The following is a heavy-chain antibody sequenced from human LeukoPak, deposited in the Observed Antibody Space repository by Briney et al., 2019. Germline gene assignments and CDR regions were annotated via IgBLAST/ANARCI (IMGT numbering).Heavy chain of an antibody. D-gene: IGHD3-3*01. J-gene: IGHJ3*02. CDR2: IKQDGSEK. V-gene: IGHV3-7*01. CDR1: GFTFSSYW. CDR3: ASPQRFGFLEWHNIPTGAFDI. Sequence: PGGSLRLSCAASGFTFSSYWMSWVRQAPGKGLEWVANIKQDGSEKYYVDSVKGRFTISRDNAKNSLYLQMNSLRAEDTAVYYCASPQRFGFLEWHNIPTGAFDIWGQGTMVTVSS.